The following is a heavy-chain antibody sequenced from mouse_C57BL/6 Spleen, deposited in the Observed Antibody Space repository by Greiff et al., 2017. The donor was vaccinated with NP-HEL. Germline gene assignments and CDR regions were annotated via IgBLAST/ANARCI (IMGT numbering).Heavy chain of an antibody. V-gene: IGHV1-15*01. D-gene: IGHD1-1*01. CDR2: IDPETGGT. CDR3: TSLYYYGSSYVSYFDD. Sequence: QVHLQQSGAELVRPGASVTLSCKASGYTFTDYEMHWVKQTPVHGLEWIGAIDPETGGTAYNQKFKGKAILTADKSSSTAYMELRSLTSEDSAVYYCTSLYYYGSSYVSYFDDWGQGTTLTVSS. J-gene: IGHJ2*01. CDR1: GYTFTDYE.